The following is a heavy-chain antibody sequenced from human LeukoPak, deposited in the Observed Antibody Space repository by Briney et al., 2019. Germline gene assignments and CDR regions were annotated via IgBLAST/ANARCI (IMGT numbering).Heavy chain of an antibody. V-gene: IGHV3-74*01. Sequence: GGSLRLSCAASGFTFSIYNMHWVRQAPGKGLVWVSRINSDGSSTSYADSVKGRFTISRDNAKNTLYLQMNSLRAEDTAVYYCARDLVPAAIFFGPYGMDVWGQGTTVTVSS. CDR3: ARDLVPAAIFFGPYGMDV. CDR1: GFTFSIYN. CDR2: INSDGSST. J-gene: IGHJ6*02. D-gene: IGHD2-2*01.